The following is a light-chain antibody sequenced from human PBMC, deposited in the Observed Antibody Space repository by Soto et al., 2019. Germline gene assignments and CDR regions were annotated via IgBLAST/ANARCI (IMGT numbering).Light chain of an antibody. CDR3: QSYNSPPCT. CDR2: AAS. Sequence: DIQMTQSPSSLSASVGDRVTITCRASQDISNYLAWYQREPGKVPKLLIYAASTLQSGVPSRFSGSGSGTDFTLTISSLQPEDVATYFCQSYNSPPCTFGPGTKVDI. CDR1: QDISNY. V-gene: IGKV1-27*01. J-gene: IGKJ3*01.